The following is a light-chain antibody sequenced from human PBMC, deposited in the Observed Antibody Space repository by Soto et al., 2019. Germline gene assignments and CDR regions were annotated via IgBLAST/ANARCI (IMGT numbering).Light chain of an antibody. CDR1: ETIDTY. J-gene: IGKJ2*01. V-gene: IGKV1-39*01. Sequence: DIQMTQSPSSLSASVGDRVTITCRASETIDTYLNWYQQKPGKAPSLLIYFASSLQSGVPVRFSGSGSGTEFTLTISSLQREDFATYFCQQDYNFPRTFGLGTKLAIK. CDR2: FAS. CDR3: QQDYNFPRT.